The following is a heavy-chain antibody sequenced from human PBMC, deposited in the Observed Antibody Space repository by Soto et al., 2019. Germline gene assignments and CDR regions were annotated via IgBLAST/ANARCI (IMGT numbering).Heavy chain of an antibody. CDR1: GYSFTSYW. V-gene: IGHV5-51*01. CDR3: ARLSIVVGTAANAWFAP. Sequence: GESLKISCKGSGYSFTSYWIGWVRQMPGKGLEWMGIIYPGDSDTRYSPSFQGQVTISADKSISTAYLQWSSLKASDTAMYYCARLSIVVGTAANAWFAPWGQGTLVTLAA. D-gene: IGHD2-2*01. CDR2: IYPGDSDT. J-gene: IGHJ5*02.